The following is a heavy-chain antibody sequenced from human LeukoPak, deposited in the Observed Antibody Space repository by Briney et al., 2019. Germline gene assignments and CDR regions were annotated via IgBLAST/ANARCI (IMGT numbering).Heavy chain of an antibody. CDR2: INPRGGST. CDR3: ARVKNYYDSSGYYYVGAFDI. CDR1: GYTFTSYY. D-gene: IGHD3-22*01. J-gene: IGHJ3*02. Sequence: ASVKVSCKASGYTFTSYYMHWVRQAPGQGLEWMGLINPRGGSTSYAQKFQGRITMTRDMSTSTVYMELSSLRSEDTAVYYCARVKNYYDSSGYYYVGAFDIWGQGTMVTVSS. V-gene: IGHV1-46*01.